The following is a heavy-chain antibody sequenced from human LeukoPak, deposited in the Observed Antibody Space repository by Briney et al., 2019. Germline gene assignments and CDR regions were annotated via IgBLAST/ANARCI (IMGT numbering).Heavy chain of an antibody. CDR2: IYYSGST. D-gene: IGHD3-16*02. Sequence: SETLSLTCTVSGGSISSSSYYWGWFRQPPGKGLEWIGSIYYSGSTYYNPSLKSRVTISVDTSRNQFSLKLSSVTAADTAVYYCARHDYVWGSYRLVGWFDPWGQGTLVTVSS. CDR3: ARHDYVWGSYRLVGWFDP. CDR1: GGSISSSSYY. V-gene: IGHV4-39*01. J-gene: IGHJ5*02.